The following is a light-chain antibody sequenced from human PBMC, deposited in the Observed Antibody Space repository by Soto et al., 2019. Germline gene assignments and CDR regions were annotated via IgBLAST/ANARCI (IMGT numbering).Light chain of an antibody. Sequence: QSVLTQPASVSGSPGQSITISCTGTSSDVGGYNYVSWYQQHPGKAPKLMIYEVSNRPSGVSNRFSGSKSGNTASLTISGLQAEDEADYDCSSYTSSSSRVSGTGTKVPVL. CDR3: SSYTSSSSRV. CDR2: EVS. CDR1: SSDVGGYNY. J-gene: IGLJ1*01. V-gene: IGLV2-14*01.